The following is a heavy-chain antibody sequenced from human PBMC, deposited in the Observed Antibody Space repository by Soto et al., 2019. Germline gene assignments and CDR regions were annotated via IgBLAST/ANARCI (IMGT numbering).Heavy chain of an antibody. CDR3: ARGRYGDY. D-gene: IGHD1-1*01. CDR1: GYAFTTYG. Sequence: QVHLVQSGAEVKKPGASVKVSCQGSGYAFTTYGITWVRQAPGQGLEWMGWISAHNGNTNYAQKLQGRVTVTRDTSTSTAYMELRSLRYDDTAVYYCARGRYGDYWGQGARVNVSS. V-gene: IGHV1-18*01. J-gene: IGHJ4*02. CDR2: ISAHNGNT.